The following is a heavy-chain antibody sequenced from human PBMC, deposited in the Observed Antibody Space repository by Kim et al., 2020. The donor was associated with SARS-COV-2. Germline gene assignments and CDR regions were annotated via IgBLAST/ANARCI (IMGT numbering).Heavy chain of an antibody. Sequence: LKSRVTISVDTSKNQFSLKLSSVTAADTAVYYCARGRIAAAGLGYWYFDLWGRGTLVTVSS. V-gene: IGHV4-34*01. J-gene: IGHJ2*01. CDR3: ARGRIAAAGLGYWYFDL. D-gene: IGHD6-13*01.